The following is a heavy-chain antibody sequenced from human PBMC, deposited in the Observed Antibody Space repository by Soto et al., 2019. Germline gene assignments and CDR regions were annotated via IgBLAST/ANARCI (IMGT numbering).Heavy chain of an antibody. J-gene: IGHJ6*02. Sequence: GGSLRLSCEASGFSFSTYSMHWVRQAPGKGLEWVSSIGRRSDIYYADSVKGRFTVSRDDAKNSVSLQMNSLRDEDTAVYYCAREETAWPLAYGLDVWGQGTTVTVSS. CDR3: AREETAWPLAYGLDV. CDR1: GFSFSTYS. V-gene: IGHV3-21*01. CDR2: IGRRSDI. D-gene: IGHD2-21*02.